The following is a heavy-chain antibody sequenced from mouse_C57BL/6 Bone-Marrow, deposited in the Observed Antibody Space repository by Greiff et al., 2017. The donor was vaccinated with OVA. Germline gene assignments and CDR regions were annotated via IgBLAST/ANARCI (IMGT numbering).Heavy chain of an antibody. CDR2: IRSKSNNYAT. Sequence: EVKLMESGGGLVQPKGSLKLSCAASGFSFNTYAMNWVRQAPGKGLEWVARIRSKSNNYATYYADSVKDRLTISRDDSESMLYLQMNNLKTEDTAMYYCVRRGSSGPWFAYWGQGTLVTVSA. CDR3: VRRGSSGPWFAY. J-gene: IGHJ3*01. D-gene: IGHD3-2*02. CDR1: GFSFNTYA. V-gene: IGHV10-1*01.